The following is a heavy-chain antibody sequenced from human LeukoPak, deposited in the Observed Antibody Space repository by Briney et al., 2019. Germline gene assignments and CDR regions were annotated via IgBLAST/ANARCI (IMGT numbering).Heavy chain of an antibody. CDR1: GSTFSRSW. CDR3: VRDRGVR. J-gene: IGHJ4*02. Sequence: GGSLRLSCAASGSTFSRSWMSWVRQAPGKGLEWVALMRLAGGVTYYEESVKGRFTISRDNTKNLLYLQMNYLRAEDTAVYYCVRDRGVRWGQGTLVTVSS. CDR2: MRLAGGVT. V-gene: IGHV3-7*01.